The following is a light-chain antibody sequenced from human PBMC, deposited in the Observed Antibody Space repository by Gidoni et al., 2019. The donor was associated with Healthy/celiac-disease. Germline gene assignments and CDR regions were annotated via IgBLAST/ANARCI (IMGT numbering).Light chain of an antibody. Sequence: EIVLTQSPATLSLSPGERATLPCRASQSVSRYLAWYQQKPGQAPRLLIYDASNRATGIPARFSGSGSGTDFTLTISSLEPEDFAVYYCQQRSNWLTFXGXTKVEIK. V-gene: IGKV3-11*01. CDR2: DAS. CDR1: QSVSRY. CDR3: QQRSNWLT. J-gene: IGKJ4*01.